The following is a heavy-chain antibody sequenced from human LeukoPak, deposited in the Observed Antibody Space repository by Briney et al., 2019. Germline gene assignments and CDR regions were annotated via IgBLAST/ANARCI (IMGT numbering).Heavy chain of an antibody. Sequence: PGRSLRLSCAASGFTFSNYGMHWVRQAPGKGLEWVADIWFDGSDKYYADSVKGRFTISRDNSKNTLYLQMNSLRAEDTAVYYCATDGSGSYIDYWGQGTLVTVSS. CDR3: ATDGSGSYIDY. D-gene: IGHD3-10*01. V-gene: IGHV3-33*01. CDR2: IWFDGSDK. CDR1: GFTFSNYG. J-gene: IGHJ4*02.